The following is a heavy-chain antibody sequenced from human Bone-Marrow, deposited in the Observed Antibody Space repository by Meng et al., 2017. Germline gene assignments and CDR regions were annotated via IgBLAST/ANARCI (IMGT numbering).Heavy chain of an antibody. CDR3: VRSSAWVRTGFDP. CDR2: IGHSGFT. V-gene: IGHV4-39*01. CDR1: GGSISTSGYY. J-gene: IGHJ5*02. D-gene: IGHD6-19*01. Sequence: QPQLQESGPGLVRPSEAPSPTCRVSGGSISTSGYYWGWIRQPPGKGLEWIGSIGHSGFTYYTPSLKSRVTVSIDTSRNQFSLWLTSVTAADTAVYYCVRSSAWVRTGFDPWGQGTLVTVSS.